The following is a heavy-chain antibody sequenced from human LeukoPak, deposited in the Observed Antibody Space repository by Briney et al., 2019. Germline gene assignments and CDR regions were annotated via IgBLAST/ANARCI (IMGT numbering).Heavy chain of an antibody. Sequence: SQTLSLTCAISRDSVSSNSAAWNWIRQSPSRGLEWLGRTYYRSKWYNDYAVSVKSRITISPDTSKNQFSLQLNSVTPEDTAVYYCASTVVGTGYFQHWGQGTLVTVSS. CDR2: TYYRSKWYN. CDR1: RDSVSSNSAA. J-gene: IGHJ1*01. D-gene: IGHD6-19*01. CDR3: ASTVVGTGYFQH. V-gene: IGHV6-1*01.